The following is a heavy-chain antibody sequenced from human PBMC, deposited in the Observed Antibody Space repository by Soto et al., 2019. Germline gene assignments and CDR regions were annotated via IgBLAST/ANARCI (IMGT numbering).Heavy chain of an antibody. CDR1: GYTFTSYA. V-gene: IGHV1-3*01. CDR2: INAGNGNT. CDR3: ARDPEQNQPYDY. J-gene: IGHJ4*02. Sequence: ASVKVSCKASGYTFTSYAMHWVRQAPGQRLEWMGWINAGNGNTKYSQKFQGRVTITRDTSASTAYMELSSLRSEDTAVYYCARDPEQNQPYDYWGQGTLVTVSS.